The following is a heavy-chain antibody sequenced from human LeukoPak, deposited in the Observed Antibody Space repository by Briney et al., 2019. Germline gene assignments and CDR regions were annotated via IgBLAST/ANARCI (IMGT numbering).Heavy chain of an antibody. CDR3: ARPSYVSDSSRYEDY. J-gene: IGHJ4*02. CDR1: GYTFTGDY. CDR2: INPNSGGT. V-gene: IGHV1-2*06. Sequence: ASVKVSCKASGYTFTGDYMHWVRQAPGQGLEWMGRINPNSGGTNYAQKFQGRVTMTRDTSISTAYMELSRLRSDDTAVYYCARPSYVSDSSRYEDYWGQGTLVTVFS. D-gene: IGHD3-22*01.